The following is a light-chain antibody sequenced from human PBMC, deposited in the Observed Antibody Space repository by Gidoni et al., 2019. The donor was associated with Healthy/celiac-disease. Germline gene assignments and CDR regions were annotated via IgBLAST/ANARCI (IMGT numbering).Light chain of an antibody. V-gene: IGKV1-33*01. CDR3: QQYYNLLYT. Sequence: DIKMTQSPSSLSASVGDRVTIICQASQDISNYLNWYQQKPGKAPKLLIYDASNLETGVPSRFSGSGAGTDFTFTISSLQPGDIATYYWQQYYNLLYTFGQGTKLEIK. CDR1: QDISNY. J-gene: IGKJ2*01. CDR2: DAS.